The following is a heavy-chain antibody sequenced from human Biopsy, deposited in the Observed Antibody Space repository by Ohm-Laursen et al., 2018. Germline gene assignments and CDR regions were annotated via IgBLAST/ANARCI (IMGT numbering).Heavy chain of an antibody. J-gene: IGHJ5*01. CDR1: GGAFSEYY. CDR3: VRGTVTVFTALILLPGRECFDS. D-gene: IGHD3-9*01. V-gene: IGHV4-34*01. CDR2: INHRGTT. Sequence: SETLSLTCFVYGGAFSEYYWTWIRQPPGKGLEWIGEINHRGTTNYNPSLKSRVAISVDTSKNQFSLTLRFLPAADRAMYYCVRGTVTVFTALILLPGRECFDSWGQGTPVPVSS.